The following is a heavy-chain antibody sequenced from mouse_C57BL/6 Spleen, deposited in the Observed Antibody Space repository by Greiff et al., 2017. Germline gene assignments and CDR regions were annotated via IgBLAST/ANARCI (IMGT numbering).Heavy chain of an antibody. J-gene: IGHJ3*01. D-gene: IGHD4-1*01. Sequence: VQLVQSGAELVKPGASVKISCKASGYAFSSYWMNWVKQRPGKGLEWIGQINPGDGDTNYNEKFKGKATLTADKSSSTAYMQLSSLTSADSAVXVCARGAWDGLAYWGQGTLVTVSS. CDR2: INPGDGDT. V-gene: IGHV1-80*01. CDR1: GYAFSSYW. CDR3: ARGAWDGLAY.